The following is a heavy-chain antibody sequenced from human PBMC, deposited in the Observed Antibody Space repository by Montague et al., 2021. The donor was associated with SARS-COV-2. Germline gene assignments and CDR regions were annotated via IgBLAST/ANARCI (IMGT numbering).Heavy chain of an antibody. CDR2: ISYDGSNK. J-gene: IGHJ3*02. D-gene: IGHD1-26*01. CDR1: GFTLSSYA. V-gene: IGHV3-30-3*01. Sequence: SLRLSCAASGFTLSSYAMHWVRQAPGKGLEWVAVISYDGSNKYYADSVKGRFTISRDNSKNTLYLQMNSLRAEDTAVYYCARDPDSGSYSSDAFDIWGQGTMVTVSS. CDR3: ARDPDSGSYSSDAFDI.